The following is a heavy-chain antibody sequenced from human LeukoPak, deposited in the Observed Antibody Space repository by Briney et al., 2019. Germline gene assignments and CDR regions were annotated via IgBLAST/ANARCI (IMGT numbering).Heavy chain of an antibody. CDR2: IKSKTDGGTT. Sequence: GGSLRLSCAASGFTFSNAWMSWVRQAPGKGLEWVGRIKSKTDGGTTDYAAPVKGRFTISRDDSKNTLYLQMNSLKTEDTAVYYCTTVGYDILTGYFDYWGQGTLVTVSS. V-gene: IGHV3-15*01. CDR3: TTVGYDILTGYFDY. J-gene: IGHJ4*02. CDR1: GFTFSNAW. D-gene: IGHD3-9*01.